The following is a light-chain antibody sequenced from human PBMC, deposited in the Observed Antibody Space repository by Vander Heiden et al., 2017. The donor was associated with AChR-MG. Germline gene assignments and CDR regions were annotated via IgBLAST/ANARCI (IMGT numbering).Light chain of an antibody. J-gene: IGLJ1*01. CDR3: SSYTSSSTLYV. CDR1: SSDVGGHNY. Sequence: QSDLTQPASVSGSPGQSITLPCTGTSSDVGGHNYVSWYQHHPGKAPKLMIYDVTYRPSGVSNRFSGSKSGNTASLTISGLQAEDEADYYCSSYTSSSTLYVFGTGTKVTGL. CDR2: DVT. V-gene: IGLV2-14*03.